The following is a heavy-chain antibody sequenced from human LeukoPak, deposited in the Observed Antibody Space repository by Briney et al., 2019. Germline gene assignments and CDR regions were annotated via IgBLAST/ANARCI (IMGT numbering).Heavy chain of an antibody. D-gene: IGHD3-22*01. J-gene: IGHJ4*02. CDR3: ARGPRYYYDSSGYPHLGY. CDR2: MNPNSGNT. V-gene: IGHV1-8*01. CDR1: GYTFTSYD. Sequence: ASVKVSCKASGYTFTSYDINWVRQATGQGLEWMGWMNPNSGNTGYEQKFQGRVTMTRNTSISTAYMELSSLRSEDTAVYYCARGPRYYYDSSGYPHLGYWGQGTLVTVSS.